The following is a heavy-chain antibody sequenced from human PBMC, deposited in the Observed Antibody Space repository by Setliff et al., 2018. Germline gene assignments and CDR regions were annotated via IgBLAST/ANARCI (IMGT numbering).Heavy chain of an antibody. D-gene: IGHD6-19*01. V-gene: IGHV4-39*07. CDR2: IYYSGST. J-gene: IGHJ6*02. Sequence: SETLSLTCTVSGGSISSSSYYWGWIRQPPGKGLEWIGSIYYSGSTYYNPSLKSRVTISVDTSKNQFSLKLSSVTAADTAVYYCARVNQYSSVWYNYCYGMDVWGQGTTVTVSS. CDR3: ARVNQYSSVWYNYCYGMDV. CDR1: GGSISSSSYY.